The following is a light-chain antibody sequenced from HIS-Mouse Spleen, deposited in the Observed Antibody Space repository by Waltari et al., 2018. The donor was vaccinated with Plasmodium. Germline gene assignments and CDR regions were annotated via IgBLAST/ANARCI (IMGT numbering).Light chain of an antibody. CDR1: ALPKQY. J-gene: IGLJ2*01. V-gene: IGLV3-25*03. CDR2: KDS. Sequence: SYELTQPPSVSVSPGQTARITCSGDALPKQYASWYQQKPGQAPVLVIYKDSERPSGIPGRCSGARSGSTGTLAICGVQAEDEADYYCQSADSSGTYRVFGGGTKLTVL. CDR3: QSADSSGTYRV.